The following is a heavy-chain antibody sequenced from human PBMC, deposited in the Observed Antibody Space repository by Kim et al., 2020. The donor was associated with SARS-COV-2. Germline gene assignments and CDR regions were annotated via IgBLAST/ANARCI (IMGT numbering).Heavy chain of an antibody. J-gene: IGHJ6*01. CDR1: GDSITSGHW. D-gene: IGHD2-15*01. Sequence: SETLSLTCAVSGDSITSGHWWSWVRQSPGKGLEWIGQIFRTGSPKYNPSLKSRVTISEDKTKNQFSLSLSSVTAADTAIYYCARGSVDCSGGSCHDYGG. CDR2: IFRTGSP. V-gene: IGHV4-4*02. CDR3: ARGSVDCSGGSCHDY.